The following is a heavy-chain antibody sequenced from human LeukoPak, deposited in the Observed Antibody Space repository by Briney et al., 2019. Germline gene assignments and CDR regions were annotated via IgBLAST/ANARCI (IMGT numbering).Heavy chain of an antibody. V-gene: IGHV4-39*01. CDR1: GGSIISSSYY. D-gene: IGHD3-22*01. J-gene: IGHJ4*02. Sequence: SETLSLPCTVSGGSIISSSYYWGWIRQPPGKGLEWIGSIYFSGSPYHNPSLKSRVTMSVDTSKNQLSLKLSSVTAADTAVYFCTGLLHDSRGSYYFDYWGQGTLATVSS. CDR2: IYFSGSP. CDR3: TGLLHDSRGSYYFDY.